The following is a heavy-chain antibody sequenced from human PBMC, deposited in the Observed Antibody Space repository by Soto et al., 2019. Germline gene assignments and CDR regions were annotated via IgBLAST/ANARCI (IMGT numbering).Heavy chain of an antibody. D-gene: IGHD6-19*01. Sequence: ASVKVSCKASGYTFTGYYMHWVRQAPGQGLEWMGWINPNSGGTNYAQKFQGRVTMTRDTSISTAYMELSRLRSDDTAVYYCARDRGSGWYLTYYYYGMDVWGQGTTVTVSS. CDR1: GYTFTGYY. J-gene: IGHJ6*02. CDR3: ARDRGSGWYLTYYYYGMDV. CDR2: INPNSGGT. V-gene: IGHV1-2*02.